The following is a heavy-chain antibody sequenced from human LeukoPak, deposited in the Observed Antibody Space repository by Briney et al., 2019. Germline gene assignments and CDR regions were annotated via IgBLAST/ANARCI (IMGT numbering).Heavy chain of an antibody. CDR1: GYTFTSYG. CDR3: ARAGTDYYYYYMDV. CDR2: ISAYNGNT. J-gene: IGHJ6*03. V-gene: IGHV1-18*01. Sequence: ASVKVSCKASGYTFTSYGISWVRQAPGQGLEWMGWISAYNGNTNYAQKFQGRVTMTRDTSTSTVYMELSSLRSEDTAVYYCARAGTDYYYYYMDVWGKGTTVTVSS.